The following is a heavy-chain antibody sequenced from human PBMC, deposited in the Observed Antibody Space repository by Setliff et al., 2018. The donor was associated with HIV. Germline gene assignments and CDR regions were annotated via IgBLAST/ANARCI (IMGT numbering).Heavy chain of an antibody. CDR3: ASYRKAERWLQLGGNFDY. D-gene: IGHD5-12*01. CDR1: GGSISGHY. CDR2: IYSSGST. J-gene: IGHJ4*02. V-gene: IGHV4-4*09. Sequence: SETLSLTCTVSGGSISGHYWSWIRQPPGRGLEWIGYIYSSGSTNFNPPLQSRVTISVDTSKNQFSLKLSSVTAADTAVYYCASYRKAERWLQLGGNFDYWGQGTLVTVSS.